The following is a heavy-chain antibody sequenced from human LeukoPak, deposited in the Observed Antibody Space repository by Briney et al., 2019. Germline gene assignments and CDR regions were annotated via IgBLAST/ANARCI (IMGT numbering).Heavy chain of an antibody. J-gene: IGHJ4*02. CDR3: ARSSHYYDSSGYHTDFDY. Sequence: PGGSLRLSCAASGFTFSSYGMHWVRQAPGKGLEWVAFIRYDGSNKYYADSVKGRFTISRDNSKNTLYLQMNSLRAEDTAVYYCARSSHYYDSSGYHTDFDYWGQGTLVTVSS. CDR2: IRYDGSNK. V-gene: IGHV3-30*02. CDR1: GFTFSSYG. D-gene: IGHD3-22*01.